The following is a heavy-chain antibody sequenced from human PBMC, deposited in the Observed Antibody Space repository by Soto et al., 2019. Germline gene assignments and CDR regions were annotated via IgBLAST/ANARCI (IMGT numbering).Heavy chain of an antibody. D-gene: IGHD2-21*02. CDR2: IYHSGST. V-gene: IGHV4-30-2*01. J-gene: IGHJ6*02. CDR1: GCSISSGGYS. Sequence: SETLSLTCAFSGCSISSGGYSWSWIRQPPGKGLEWIGYIYHSGSTYYNPSLKSRVTISVDRSKNQFSLKLSSVTAADTAVYYCAGAAYCGGDCYSSYYYGMDVWGQGTTVTVSS. CDR3: AGAAYCGGDCYSSYYYGMDV.